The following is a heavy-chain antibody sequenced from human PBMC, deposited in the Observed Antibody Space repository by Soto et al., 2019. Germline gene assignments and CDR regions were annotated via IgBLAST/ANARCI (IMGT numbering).Heavy chain of an antibody. J-gene: IGHJ3*02. Sequence: SETLSLTCTVSGGSISSSSYYWGWIRQPPGKGLEWIGSIYYSGSTYYNPSLKSRVTISVDTSKNQFSLKLSSVTAADTAVYYCARLGIAVWLENLDAFDIWGQGTMVTVSS. CDR3: ARLGIAVWLENLDAFDI. D-gene: IGHD6-19*01. V-gene: IGHV4-39*01. CDR2: IYYSGST. CDR1: GGSISSSSYY.